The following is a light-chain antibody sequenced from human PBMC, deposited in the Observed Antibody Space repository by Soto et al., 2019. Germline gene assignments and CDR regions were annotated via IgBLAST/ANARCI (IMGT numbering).Light chain of an antibody. J-gene: IGLJ1*01. CDR2: DTT. CDR1: TGAVTNGHY. CDR3: LLPYNCPYA. Sequence: QAVVTQEPSLTVSPGGTVTLTCGSSTGAVTNGHYPYWFQQKPGQAPRTLIYDTTNRHSWTPARFSGSLLGGKAALTLSGAQPEDEAEYYCLLPYNCPYAFGNGTKVTVL. V-gene: IGLV7-46*01.